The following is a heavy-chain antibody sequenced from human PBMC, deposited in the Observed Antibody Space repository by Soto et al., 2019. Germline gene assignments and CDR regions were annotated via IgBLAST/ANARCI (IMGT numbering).Heavy chain of an antibody. CDR1: GFTVSSNY. D-gene: IGHD3-10*01. V-gene: IGHV3-53*01. CDR3: ARGLGREYPDNGGYFHLDC. CDR2: LYPDGRA. Sequence: GGSLRLSCAASGFTVSSNYLTWVRQAPGKGLKWVSVLYPDGRAYYADSVKGRFTLSTDNSKNSVYLQMNTLRAEDTAVYYCARGLGREYPDNGGYFHLDCWGEGTLVPVS. J-gene: IGHJ4*02.